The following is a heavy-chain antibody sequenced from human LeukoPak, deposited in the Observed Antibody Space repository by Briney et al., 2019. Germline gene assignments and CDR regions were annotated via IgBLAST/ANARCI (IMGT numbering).Heavy chain of an antibody. V-gene: IGHV4-38-2*02. CDR1: GYSISSGYY. CDR2: IYHSGST. CDR3: ARSGNSDALDAFDI. J-gene: IGHJ3*02. D-gene: IGHD2/OR15-2a*01. Sequence: SETLSLTCTVSGYSISSGYYWGWIRQPPGKGLEWIGAIYHSGSTYYNPSLKSRVTTSVDTSKNLFSLKLNSVTAADTAMYYCARSGNSDALDAFDIWGQGTMVTVSS.